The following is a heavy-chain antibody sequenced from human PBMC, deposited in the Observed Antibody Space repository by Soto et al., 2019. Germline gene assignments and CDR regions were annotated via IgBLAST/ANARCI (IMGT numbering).Heavy chain of an antibody. CDR1: GFTFSSYA. CDR3: ARVRGTALVTSYLDY. CDR2: ISGSGGST. Sequence: GGSLRLSCAASGFTFSSYAMSWVRQAPGKGLEWVSAISGSGGSTYYADSVKGRFTISRDNTKNSLYLQMNSLRDDDTAVYYCARVRGTALVTSYLDYWGQGTLVTVSS. J-gene: IGHJ4*02. V-gene: IGHV3-23*01. D-gene: IGHD6-13*01.